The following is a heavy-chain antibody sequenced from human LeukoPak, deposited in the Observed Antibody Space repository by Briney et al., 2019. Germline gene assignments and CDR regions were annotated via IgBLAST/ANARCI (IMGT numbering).Heavy chain of an antibody. J-gene: IGHJ5*02. D-gene: IGHD3-10*01. CDR1: GGSISSYY. V-gene: IGHV4-4*07. CDR3: ARDAYYYGSGSESWFDP. Sequence: SETLSLTCTVSGGSISSYYWSWIRQPAGKGLEWIGRMYTSGRTNYNPSLKSRVTMSEDTSKKQFSLKLSSVTAADTAVYYCARDAYYYGSGSESWFDPWGQGTLVTVSS. CDR2: MYTSGRT.